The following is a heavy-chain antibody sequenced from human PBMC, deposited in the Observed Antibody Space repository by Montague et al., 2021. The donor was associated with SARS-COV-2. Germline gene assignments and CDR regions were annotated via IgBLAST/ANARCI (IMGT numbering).Heavy chain of an antibody. CDR2: IYYDGST. V-gene: IGHV4-39*01. Sequence: SKTLSLTCTVAGDSISSSSYYWGWIRQPPGRGLEWIGSIYYDGSTYYNPSFKSRVTISVDTSKTQFSLKLSSVTAADTAVYSCARRLRTAFGSSALDYWGQGTLVTVSS. CDR1: GDSISSSSYY. J-gene: IGHJ4*02. CDR3: ARRLRTAFGSSALDY. D-gene: IGHD2/OR15-2a*01.